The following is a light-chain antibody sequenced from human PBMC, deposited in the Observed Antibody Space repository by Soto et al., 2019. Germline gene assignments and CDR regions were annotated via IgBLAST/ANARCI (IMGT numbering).Light chain of an antibody. CDR3: QQYKSYPP. Sequence: DIQMTQSPSTLSASVGDRVTITCRASQSISSWLAWYQQKPVKAPKLLIYTSSSLERGVPSRFCGSGSRNELTLTSSILQPDGFSTYYCQQYKSYPPFGGGTKVEIK. CDR2: TSS. J-gene: IGKJ4*01. V-gene: IGKV1-5*03. CDR1: QSISSW.